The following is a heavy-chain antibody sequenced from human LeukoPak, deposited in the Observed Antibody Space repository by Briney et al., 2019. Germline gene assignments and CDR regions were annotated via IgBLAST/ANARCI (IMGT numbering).Heavy chain of an antibody. J-gene: IGHJ3*02. V-gene: IGHV4-34*01. D-gene: IGHD7-27*01. Sequence: PSETLSLTCAVYGGSFSGYYWSWIRQPPGKGLEWIGEINHSGSTNYNPSLKSRVTISVDTSKNQFSLKLSSVTAADTAVYYCARLGSDAFDIWGQGTMVTVSS. CDR3: ARLGSDAFDI. CDR1: GGSFSGYY. CDR2: INHSGST.